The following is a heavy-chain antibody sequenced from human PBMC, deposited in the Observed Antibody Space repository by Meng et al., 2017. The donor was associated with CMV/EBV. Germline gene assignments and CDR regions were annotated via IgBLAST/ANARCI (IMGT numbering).Heavy chain of an antibody. V-gene: IGHV4-34*01. CDR3: ARDLPLDGMDV. Sequence: SETLSLTCAVYGGSFSGYYWSWIRQPPGKGLEWIGEINHSGSTNYNPSLKSRVTISVDTSKNQFSLKLSSVTAADTAVYYCARDLPLDGMDVWGQGTTVTVSS. CDR1: GGSFSGYY. J-gene: IGHJ6*02. CDR2: INHSGST.